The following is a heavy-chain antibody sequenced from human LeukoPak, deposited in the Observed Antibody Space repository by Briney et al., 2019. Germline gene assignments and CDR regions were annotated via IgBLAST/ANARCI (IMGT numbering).Heavy chain of an antibody. CDR2: INPNSGGT. J-gene: IGHJ4*02. V-gene: IGHV1-2*02. D-gene: IGHD3-3*01. Sequence: ASVKVSCKASGYTFTDYYMLWVRQAPGQGLEWKGWINPNSGGTNYAQKFQGRVTMTKDTSISTAYMELSKVRSDDTAVYYCARGGRSIFGVADYWGQGTLVTVSS. CDR3: ARGGRSIFGVADY. CDR1: GYTFTDYY.